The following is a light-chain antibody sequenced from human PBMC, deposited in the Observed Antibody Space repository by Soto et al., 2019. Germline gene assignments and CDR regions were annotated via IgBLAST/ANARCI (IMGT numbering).Light chain of an antibody. J-gene: IGKJ4*01. CDR3: QQRSNWPLT. CDR1: QSISSH. V-gene: IGKV3-11*01. Sequence: EIVLTQSPATLSLSPGERATLSCRASQSISSHLAWYQQKPGQAPRLLIYGASNRAPGIPARFSGRGSGTDFTLTISSLEPEDFAVYYCQQRSNWPLTFGGGTKVEIK. CDR2: GAS.